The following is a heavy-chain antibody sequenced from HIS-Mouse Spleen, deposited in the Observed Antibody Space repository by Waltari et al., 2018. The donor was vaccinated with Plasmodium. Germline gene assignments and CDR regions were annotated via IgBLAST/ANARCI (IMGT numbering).Heavy chain of an antibody. J-gene: IGHJ4*02. CDR3: ARGRRIVVVTAPRGFFDY. CDR1: GGSFSGYY. CDR2: INHSGST. V-gene: IGHV4-34*01. D-gene: IGHD2-21*02. Sequence: QVQLQQWGAGLLKPSETLSLTCAVYGGSFSGYYWSWIRQPPGKGLEWIGEINHSGSTIYNPSFKSRFTISVDPSKNQFSLKLSSVTAADTAVYYCARGRRIVVVTAPRGFFDYWGQGTLVTVSS.